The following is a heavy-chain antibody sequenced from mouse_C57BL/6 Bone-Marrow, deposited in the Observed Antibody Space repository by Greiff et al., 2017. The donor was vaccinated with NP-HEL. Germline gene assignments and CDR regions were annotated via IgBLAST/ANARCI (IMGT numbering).Heavy chain of an antibody. J-gene: IGHJ3*01. CDR1: GIDFSRYW. V-gene: IGHV4-1*01. D-gene: IGHD2-4*01. CDR3: ARPGADDYDAFAY. Sequence: CAASGIDFSRYWMSWVRRAPGKGLEWIGEINPDSSTINYAPSLKDKFIISRDNAKNTLYLQMSKVRSEDTALYYCARPGADDYDAFAYWGQGTLVTVSA. CDR2: INPDSSTI.